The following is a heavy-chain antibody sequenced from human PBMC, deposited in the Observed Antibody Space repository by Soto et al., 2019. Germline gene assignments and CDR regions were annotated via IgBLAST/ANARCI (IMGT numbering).Heavy chain of an antibody. Sequence: EVQLLESGGCLVQPGGSLRLSCAASGFRFSSYAMSWVRQAPGKGLEWVSGISGSGDSTYHADSVKGRFTISRDNSKNTLYLQMNSLKAEDTAVYYCAQGFASGYKCFDSWGQGTLVTVSS. CDR3: AQGFASGYKCFDS. V-gene: IGHV3-23*01. CDR2: ISGSGDST. CDR1: GFRFSSYA. D-gene: IGHD5-12*01. J-gene: IGHJ4*02.